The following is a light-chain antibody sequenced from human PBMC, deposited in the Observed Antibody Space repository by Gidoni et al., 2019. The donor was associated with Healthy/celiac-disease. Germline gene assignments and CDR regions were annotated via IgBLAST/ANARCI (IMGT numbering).Light chain of an antibody. CDR1: QSVSSY. CDR3: QLDT. V-gene: IGKV3-11*01. Sequence: IVLTQSPATLSLSPGERATLSCRASQSVSSYLAWYQQKPGQAPRLLIYDASNRATGIPARFSGSGSGTDFTLTISSLEPEDFAVYYCQLDTFXGXTKVEIK. CDR2: DAS. J-gene: IGKJ4*01.